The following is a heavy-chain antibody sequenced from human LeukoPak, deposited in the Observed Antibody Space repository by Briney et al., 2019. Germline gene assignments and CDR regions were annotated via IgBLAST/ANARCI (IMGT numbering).Heavy chain of an antibody. Sequence: GGSLRLSCAASGFTFSSYAMHWVRQAPGKGLEWVAVISYDGSNKYYADSVKGRFTISRDNSKNTLYLQMNSLRAEDTAVYYCARDLDVWGSYRPLGYWGQGTLVTVSS. CDR2: ISYDGSNK. CDR1: GFTFSSYA. V-gene: IGHV3-30-3*01. CDR3: ARDLDVWGSYRPLGY. J-gene: IGHJ4*02. D-gene: IGHD3-16*02.